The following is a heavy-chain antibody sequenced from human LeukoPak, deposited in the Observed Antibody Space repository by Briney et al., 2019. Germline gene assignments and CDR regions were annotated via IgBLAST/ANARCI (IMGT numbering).Heavy chain of an antibody. CDR1: GGSISSSSYY. CDR3: ARVRYRMYSLHY. J-gene: IGHJ4*02. D-gene: IGHD1-14*01. V-gene: IGHV4-39*07. Sequence: SETLSLTCTVSGGSISSSSYYWGWIRQPPGKGLEWIGSIYYSGSTYYNPSLKSRVTISVDTSKNQFSLKLSSVTAADTAVYYCARVRYRMYSLHYWGQGALVT. CDR2: IYYSGST.